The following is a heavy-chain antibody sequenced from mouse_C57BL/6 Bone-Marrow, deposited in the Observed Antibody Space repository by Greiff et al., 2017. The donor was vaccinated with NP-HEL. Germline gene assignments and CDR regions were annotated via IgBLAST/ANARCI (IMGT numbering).Heavy chain of an antibody. CDR2: IWGVGST. CDR3: AIHYYGSRGFAY. Sequence: VQGVESGPGLVAPSQSLSITCTVSGFSLTSYGVDWVRQSPGKGLEWLGVIWGVGSTNYNSALKSRLSISKDNSKSQVFLKMNSLQTDDTAMYYCAIHYYGSRGFAYWGQGTLVTVSA. V-gene: IGHV2-6*01. D-gene: IGHD1-1*01. CDR1: GFSLTSYG. J-gene: IGHJ3*01.